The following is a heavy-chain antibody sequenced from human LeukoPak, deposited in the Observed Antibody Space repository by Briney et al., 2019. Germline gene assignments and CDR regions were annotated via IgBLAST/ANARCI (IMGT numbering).Heavy chain of an antibody. CDR2: IYYSGST. J-gene: IGHJ3*02. D-gene: IGHD6-13*01. V-gene: IGHV4-59*12. CDR3: AREGQLVRDFDI. Sequence: PSETLSLTCTVSGGSISSYYWSWIRQPPGKGLEWIGYIYYSGSTYYNPSLKSRVTISVDTSKNQFSLKLSSVTAADTAVYYCAREGQLVRDFDIWGQGTMVTVSS. CDR1: GGSISSYY.